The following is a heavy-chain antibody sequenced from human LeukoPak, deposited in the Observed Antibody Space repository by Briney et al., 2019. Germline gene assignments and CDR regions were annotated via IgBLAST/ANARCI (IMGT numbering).Heavy chain of an antibody. V-gene: IGHV3-74*01. CDR2: INSDGSTT. J-gene: IGHJ3*02. Sequence: SGGSLRLSCAASGFTFSSYWMHWVRQAPGKGLVWVSRINSDGSTTNYADSVKGRFTISRDNAKNSLYLQMNSLRAEDTAVYYCARDVWSRAARPWAFDIWGQGTMVTVSS. CDR3: ARDVWSRAARPWAFDI. D-gene: IGHD6-6*01. CDR1: GFTFSSYW.